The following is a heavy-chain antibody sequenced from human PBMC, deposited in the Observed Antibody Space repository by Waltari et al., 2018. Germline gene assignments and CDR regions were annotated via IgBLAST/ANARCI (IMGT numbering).Heavy chain of an antibody. CDR1: GGSISSSSYY. J-gene: IGHJ4*02. V-gene: IGHV4-39*07. CDR2: IYYSGST. D-gene: IGHD1-7*01. Sequence: QLQLQESGPGLVKPSETLSLPCTVSGGSISSSSYYWGWIRQPPGKGLEWIGSIYYSGSTYYNPSLKSRVTISVDTSKNQFSLKLSSVTAADTAVYYCARRGITGTTGFDYWGQGTLVTVSS. CDR3: ARRGITGTTGFDY.